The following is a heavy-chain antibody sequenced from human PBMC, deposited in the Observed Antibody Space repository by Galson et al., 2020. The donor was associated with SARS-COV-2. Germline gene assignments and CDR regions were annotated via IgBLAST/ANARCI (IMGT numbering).Heavy chain of an antibody. CDR2: ISSSSSTI. V-gene: IGHV3-48*02. Sequence: GESLKISCAASGFTFSSYSMNWVRQAPGKGLEWVSYISSSSSTIYYADSVKGRFTISRDNAKNSLYLQMNSLRDEDTAVYYCARDPFDDYVWGSYRPRYGMDVWGQGTTVTVSS. J-gene: IGHJ6*02. D-gene: IGHD3-16*02. CDR1: GFTFSSYS. CDR3: ARDPFDDYVWGSYRPRYGMDV.